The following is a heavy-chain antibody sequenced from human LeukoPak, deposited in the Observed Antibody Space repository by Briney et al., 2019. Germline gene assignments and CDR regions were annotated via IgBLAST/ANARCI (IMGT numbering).Heavy chain of an antibody. J-gene: IGHJ4*02. D-gene: IGHD6-19*01. V-gene: IGHV1-69*05. CDR1: GGTFSSYA. CDR3: ARGPHSSGWLLDY. Sequence: SVKVSCKASGGTFSSYAISWVRQAPGQGLEWMGGIIPIFGTANYAQKFQGRVTITTDESTSTAYMELSSLRSEDTAVYYCARGPHSSGWLLDYWGQGTLVTVSS. CDR2: IIPIFGTA.